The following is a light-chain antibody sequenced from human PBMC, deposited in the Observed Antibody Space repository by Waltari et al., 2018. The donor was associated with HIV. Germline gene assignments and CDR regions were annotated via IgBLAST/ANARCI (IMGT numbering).Light chain of an antibody. J-gene: IGLJ3*02. V-gene: IGLV2-14*03. CDR3: CSYTTSGTWV. CDR2: DVN. CDR1: QNDLGHYNY. Sequence: QSALTQPAPVSGSPGQSITVSCSGTQNDLGHYNYVSWFQHHAYKPHQLIIFDVNKRPSGFSYRFSASKSGRTASLTIFGLQPDDEGDYFCCSYTTSGTWVFGGGTRVTVL.